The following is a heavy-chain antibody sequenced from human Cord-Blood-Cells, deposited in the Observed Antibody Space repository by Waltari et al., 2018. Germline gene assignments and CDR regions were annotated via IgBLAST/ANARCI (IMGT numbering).Heavy chain of an antibody. J-gene: IGHJ4*02. CDR3: ARVCSSTSCYTD. CDR1: GYTFTGYY. CDR2: INPNRGGT. Sequence: QVQLVQSGAEVKKPGASVKVSCKASGYTFTGYYMHWVRLAPGQGLEWMRWINPNRGGTNYAQKFQGRVTMTRDTSISTAYMELSRLRSDDTAVYYCARVCSSTSCYTDWGQGTLVTVSS. D-gene: IGHD2-2*02. V-gene: IGHV1-2*02.